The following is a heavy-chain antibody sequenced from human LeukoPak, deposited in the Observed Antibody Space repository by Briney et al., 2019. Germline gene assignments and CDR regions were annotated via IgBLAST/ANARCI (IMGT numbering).Heavy chain of an antibody. D-gene: IGHD2-15*01. CDR1: GGSISSYY. Sequence: SETLSLTCTVSGGSISSYYWSWIRQPPGKGLEWIGYIYYSGSTNYNPSLKSRHTISVDTSKNQFSLKLSSVTAADTAVYYCARYHCSGGSCYPNFDYWGQGALVTVSS. V-gene: IGHV4-59*08. J-gene: IGHJ4*02. CDR2: IYYSGST. CDR3: ARYHCSGGSCYPNFDY.